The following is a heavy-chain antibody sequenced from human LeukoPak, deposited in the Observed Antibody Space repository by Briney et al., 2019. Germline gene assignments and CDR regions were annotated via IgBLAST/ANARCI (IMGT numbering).Heavy chain of an antibody. CDR2: IKQDGSEK. V-gene: IGHV3-7*01. Sequence: GGSLRLSCAASGFTFNTYWMSWVRQAPGRGLEWVANIKQDGSEKYYVDSVKGRFTISRDNAKNSLYLQMDSLRAEDTAVYYCARDKIVGATFFDYWGQEPWSPSPQ. CDR3: ARDKIVGATFFDY. CDR1: GFTFNTYW. J-gene: IGHJ4*01. D-gene: IGHD1-26*01.